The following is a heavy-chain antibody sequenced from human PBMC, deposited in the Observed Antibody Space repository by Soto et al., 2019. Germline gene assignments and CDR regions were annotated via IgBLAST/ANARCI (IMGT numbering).Heavy chain of an antibody. Sequence: QVQLVQSGAEVKKPGSSVKVSCKASGGTFSSYAISWVRQAPGQGLEWMGGIIPIFGTANYAQKFQGRVTITADESTSTAYMELSSLRAEDTAVYYCARDPPIVVVPAARRECLSAPDDWGQGTLVTVSS. CDR1: GGTFSSYA. V-gene: IGHV1-69*01. J-gene: IGHJ4*02. D-gene: IGHD2-2*01. CDR2: IIPIFGTA. CDR3: ARDPPIVVVPAARRECLSAPDD.